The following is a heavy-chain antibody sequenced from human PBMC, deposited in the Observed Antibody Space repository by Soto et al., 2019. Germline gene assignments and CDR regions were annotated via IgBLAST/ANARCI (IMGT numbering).Heavy chain of an antibody. CDR2: SSNSGTFA. J-gene: IGHJ4*02. CDR1: GFTFSDYY. V-gene: IGHV3-11*06. Sequence: PGGSLRLSCAASGFTFSDYYMSWVRQAPGRGLEWISYSSNSGTFARYATSVKGRFSISRDNANNSLYLEMNSLRVGDTAVYYCARSGDNFNVLDYWGQGTPVTVSS. CDR3: ARSGDNFNVLDY. D-gene: IGHD1-1*01.